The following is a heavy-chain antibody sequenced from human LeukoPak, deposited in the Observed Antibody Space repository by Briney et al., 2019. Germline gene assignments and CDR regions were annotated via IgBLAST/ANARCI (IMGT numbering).Heavy chain of an antibody. CDR3: ARGGYDFWSGYYQSPTYYFDY. D-gene: IGHD3-3*01. CDR1: GFTFSSYW. Sequence: GGSLRLSCAASGFTFSSYWMHWVRHAPGKGLVWVSRINSDGSSTSYADSVKGRFTISRDNAKNTLYLQMNSLRAEDTAVYYCARGGYDFWSGYYQSPTYYFDYWGQGTLVTVSS. V-gene: IGHV3-74*01. J-gene: IGHJ4*02. CDR2: INSDGSST.